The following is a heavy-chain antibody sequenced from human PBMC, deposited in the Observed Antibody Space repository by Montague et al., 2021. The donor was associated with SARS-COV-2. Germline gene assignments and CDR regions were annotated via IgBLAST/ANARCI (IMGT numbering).Heavy chain of an antibody. CDR1: GGSISSGGYY. CDR3: ASARTTMIVVVDASDI. Sequence: TLSLTCTVSGGSISSGGYYWSWIRQHPGKGLEWIGYIYYSGSTYYNPSLKSRVTISVDTSKNQFSLKLSSVTAADTAVYYCASARTTMIVVVDASDIWGQGTMVTVSS. V-gene: IGHV4-31*03. J-gene: IGHJ3*02. CDR2: IYYSGST. D-gene: IGHD3-22*01.